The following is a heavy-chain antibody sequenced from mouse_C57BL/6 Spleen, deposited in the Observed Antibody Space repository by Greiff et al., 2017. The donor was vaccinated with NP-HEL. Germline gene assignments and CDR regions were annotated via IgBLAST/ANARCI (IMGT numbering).Heavy chain of an antibody. CDR3: ARRVVATNWYFDV. J-gene: IGHJ1*03. V-gene: IGHV1-63*01. Sequence: QVHVKQSGAELVRPGTSVKMSCKASGYTFTNYWIGWAKQRPGHGLEWIGDIYPGGGYTNYNEKFKGKATLTADKSSSTAYMQFSSLTSEDSAIYYCARRVVATNWYFDVWGTGTTVTVSS. CDR1: GYTFTNYW. D-gene: IGHD1-1*01. CDR2: IYPGGGYT.